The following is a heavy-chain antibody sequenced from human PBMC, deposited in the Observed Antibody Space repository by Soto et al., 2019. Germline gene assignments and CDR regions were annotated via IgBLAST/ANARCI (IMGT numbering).Heavy chain of an antibody. J-gene: IGHJ3*02. Sequence: GGSLRLSCLASRFTFSSYAMHWVRQAPGKGLEYVSSISSNGGSTYYADSVKGRFTISRDNSKNTMYLQMSRLRAEDTAVYYCVKYYYDSSGYYGLNAFDIWGQGTMVTV. CDR3: VKYYYDSSGYYGLNAFDI. V-gene: IGHV3-64D*06. D-gene: IGHD3-22*01. CDR1: RFTFSSYA. CDR2: ISSNGGST.